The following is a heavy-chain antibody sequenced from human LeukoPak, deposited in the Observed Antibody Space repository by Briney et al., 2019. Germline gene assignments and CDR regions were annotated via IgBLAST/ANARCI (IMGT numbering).Heavy chain of an antibody. D-gene: IGHD5-24*01. CDR1: GGSISSSSYY. CDR3: ARNVERWLQLLEFDY. V-gene: IGHV4-39*07. J-gene: IGHJ4*02. CDR2: IYYSGST. Sequence: SGTLSLTCTVSGGSISSSSYYWGWIRQPPGKGLEWIGSIYYSGSTYYNPSLKSRVTISVDTSKNQFSLKLSSVTAADTAVYYCARNVERWLQLLEFDYWGQGTLVTVSS.